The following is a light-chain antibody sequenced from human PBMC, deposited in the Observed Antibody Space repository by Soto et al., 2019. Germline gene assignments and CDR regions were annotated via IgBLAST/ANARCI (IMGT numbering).Light chain of an antibody. Sequence: EIVLTQSPGTLSLSPGERATLSCRASQSVSSSYLAWYQQKPGQAPRLLIYGASSRATGIPDRFSGSGSRTDFPLTISRLEPEDFAVYYCQRYGSSPQTFSQGTRLEIK. J-gene: IGKJ5*01. CDR2: GAS. CDR1: QSVSSSY. CDR3: QRYGSSPQT. V-gene: IGKV3-20*01.